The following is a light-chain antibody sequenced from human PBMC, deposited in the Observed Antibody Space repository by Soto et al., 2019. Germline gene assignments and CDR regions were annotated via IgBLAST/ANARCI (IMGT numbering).Light chain of an antibody. CDR1: QSISKD. V-gene: IGKV1-39*01. J-gene: IGKJ1*01. CDR2: DAS. CDR3: QQRYSTPWT. Sequence: DIQMTQSPSSLSASVGDRVTLTCRASQSISKDLNWYQQKPGEAPILLIYDASTLQSGVPSRFSGAVSGTDFTLTITNLQPEDFATYFCQQRYSTPWTFGLGTQVDIK.